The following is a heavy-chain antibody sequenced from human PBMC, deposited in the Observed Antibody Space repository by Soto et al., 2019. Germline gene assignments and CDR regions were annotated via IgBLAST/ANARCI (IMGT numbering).Heavy chain of an antibody. D-gene: IGHD2-2*01. V-gene: IGHV3-9*01. CDR3: GKDYCCSSSCPIDY. J-gene: IGHJ4*02. CDR1: GFTFDDYA. CDR2: LSGNSGSI. Sequence: EVQLVESGGGLVQPGGSLRLSCAASGFTFDDYAMQWVRQAPGKGLEWVSGLSGNSGSIGYADSVNGRFTISRDNAKNSQYRHMNSLRAEDTASYNCGKDYCCSSSCPIDYWGQGSLVTGSS.